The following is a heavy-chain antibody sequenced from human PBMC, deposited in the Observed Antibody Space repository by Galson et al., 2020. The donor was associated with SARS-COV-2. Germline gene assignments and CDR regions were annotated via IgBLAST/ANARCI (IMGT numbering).Heavy chain of an antibody. Sequence: GGSLSLSCAASGFTFSSYAMNWVRQAPGKGLEWVSAISGSGGSTYYADSVKGRFTISRDNSKNTLYLQMNSLRAEDTAVYYCAIKEGYYYYGMDVWGQGTTVTVSS. CDR1: GFTFSSYA. CDR2: ISGSGGST. J-gene: IGHJ6*02. CDR3: AIKEGYYYYGMDV. V-gene: IGHV3-23*01.